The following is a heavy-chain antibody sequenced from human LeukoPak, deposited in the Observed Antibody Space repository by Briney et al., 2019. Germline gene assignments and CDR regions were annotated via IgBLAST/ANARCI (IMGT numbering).Heavy chain of an antibody. CDR3: ARDFDYGDYIDF. CDR1: GFTFSTYT. D-gene: IGHD4/OR15-4a*01. CDR2: ISSGGLTI. J-gene: IGHJ4*02. Sequence: PGGSLRLSCVASGFTFSTYTFNWVRQAPGKGLEWLSYISSGGLTIVYADSVKGRFTISRDNTKNAIYLDMTNLRAEDTAVYYCARDFDYGDYIDFWGQGTLVAVSS. V-gene: IGHV3-48*04.